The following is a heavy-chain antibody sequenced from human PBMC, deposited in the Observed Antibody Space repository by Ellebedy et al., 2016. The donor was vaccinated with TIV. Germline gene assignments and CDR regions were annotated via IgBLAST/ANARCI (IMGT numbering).Heavy chain of an antibody. D-gene: IGHD6-19*01. CDR1: GGSIRSSSYY. CDR3: ARESSGWYNSVYYYYYGMDV. CDR2: IYYSGST. V-gene: IGHV4-39*01. J-gene: IGHJ6*02. Sequence: MPSETLSLTCTVSGGSIRSSSYYWGWIRQPPGKGLEWIGKIYYSGSTYYNPSLKSRVTISLDTSKNQFSLKLSSVTAADTAVYYCARESSGWYNSVYYYYYGMDVWGQGTTVTVS.